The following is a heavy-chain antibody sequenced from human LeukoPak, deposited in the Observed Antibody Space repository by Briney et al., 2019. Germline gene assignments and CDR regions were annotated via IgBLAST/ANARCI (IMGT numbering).Heavy chain of an antibody. J-gene: IGHJ4*02. D-gene: IGHD3-22*01. Sequence: PSETLSLTCTVSGGSISSYYWSWIRQPAGKGLEWIGRIYTSGSTNYNPSLKSRVTMSVDTSKNQFSLKLSSVTAADTAVYYCARGRKYPNYYDSSGYYPHWGQGTLVTVSS. CDR3: ARGRKYPNYYDSSGYYPH. CDR2: IYTSGST. CDR1: GGSISSYY. V-gene: IGHV4-4*07.